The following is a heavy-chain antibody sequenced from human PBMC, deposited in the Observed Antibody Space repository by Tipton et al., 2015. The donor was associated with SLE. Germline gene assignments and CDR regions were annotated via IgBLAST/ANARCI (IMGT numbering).Heavy chain of an antibody. CDR3: ARTAAKLERRSYFDY. V-gene: IGHV3-30*04. D-gene: IGHD1-1*01. CDR2: ISFDGSSQ. J-gene: IGHJ4*01. Sequence: SLRLSCAASGFTFSSYTMNWVRQAPGKGLEWVAVISFDGSSQYYIDSVKGRFTISRDNSKNALYLQMNSLRPDDTAVYYCARTAAKLERRSYFDYWGHGTLVTVSS. CDR1: GFTFSSYT.